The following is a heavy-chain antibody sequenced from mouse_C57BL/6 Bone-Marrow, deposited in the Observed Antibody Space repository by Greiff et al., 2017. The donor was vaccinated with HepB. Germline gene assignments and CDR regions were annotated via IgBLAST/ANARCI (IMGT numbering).Heavy chain of an antibody. J-gene: IGHJ3*01. D-gene: IGHD1-1*01. CDR1: GYTFTSYT. CDR3: VYYSWFAY. V-gene: IGHV1-4*01. Sequence: VQLQQSGAELARPGASVKMSCMASGYTFTSYTMHWVKQRPGQGLEWIGYINPSSGYTKYNQKFKDKATLTADKSSSTAYMQLSSLTSEDSAVYYGVYYSWFAYWGQGTLVTVSA. CDR2: INPSSGYT.